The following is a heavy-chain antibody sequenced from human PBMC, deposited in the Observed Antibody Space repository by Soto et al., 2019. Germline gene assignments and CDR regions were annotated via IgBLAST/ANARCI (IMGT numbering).Heavy chain of an antibody. CDR1: GGSFSGYY. CDR3: ARGGYYPLYWYFDL. J-gene: IGHJ2*01. CDR2: INHSGST. D-gene: IGHD3-10*01. V-gene: IGHV4-34*01. Sequence: SETLSLTCAVYGGSFSGYYWTWIRQPPGTGLEWIGEINHSGSTNYNPSLKSRVTISVDTSKNQFSLKLTSVTAADTAVYYCARGGYYPLYWYFDLWGRGTLVTVSS.